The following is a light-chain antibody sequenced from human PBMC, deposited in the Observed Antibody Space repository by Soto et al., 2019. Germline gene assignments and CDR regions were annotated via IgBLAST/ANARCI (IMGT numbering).Light chain of an antibody. J-gene: IGLJ2*01. CDR3: CSYAGNYTLI. V-gene: IGLV2-11*01. CDR2: DVN. CDR1: SSDVGGYNY. Sequence: QSALTQPRSVSGSPGQSVTISYTGTSSDVGGYNYVSWFQQHPGKAPELMIYDVNKRPSGVPDRFSGSKSGNTASLTISGLQAEDEADYYCCSYAGNYTLIFSGGTKLTVL.